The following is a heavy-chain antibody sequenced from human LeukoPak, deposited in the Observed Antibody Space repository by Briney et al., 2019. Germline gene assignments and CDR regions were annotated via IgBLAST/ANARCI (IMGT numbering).Heavy chain of an antibody. D-gene: IGHD6-13*01. V-gene: IGHV4-34*01. Sequence: SETLSLTCAVYGGSFSGYYWSWIRQPPGKGLEWIGEINHSGSTNYNPSLKSRVTISVDTSKNQFSLKLSSVTAADTAVYYCARRRGIGRPQPFDYWGQGTLVTVSS. J-gene: IGHJ4*02. CDR1: GGSFSGYY. CDR3: ARRRGIGRPQPFDY. CDR2: INHSGST.